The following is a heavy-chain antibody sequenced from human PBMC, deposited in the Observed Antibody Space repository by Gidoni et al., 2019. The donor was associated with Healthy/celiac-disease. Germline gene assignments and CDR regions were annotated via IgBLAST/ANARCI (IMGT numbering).Heavy chain of an antibody. Sequence: EVQLVESGGGLVKPGGSLRLSCAASGFTFSSYSMNWVRQAPGKGLEWVSSISSSGSTIYYADSVKGRFTISRDNAKNSLYLQMNSLRAEDTAVYYCARDISAGWFGELSGLDYWGQGTLVTVSS. CDR3: ARDISAGWFGELSGLDY. D-gene: IGHD3-10*01. V-gene: IGHV3-21*01. CDR2: ISSSGSTI. J-gene: IGHJ4*02. CDR1: GFTFSSYS.